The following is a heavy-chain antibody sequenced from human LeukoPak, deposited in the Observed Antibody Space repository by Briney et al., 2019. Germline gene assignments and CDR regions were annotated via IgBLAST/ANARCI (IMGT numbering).Heavy chain of an antibody. V-gene: IGHV4-34*01. CDR1: GGSFSGYY. Sequence: PSETLSLTCAVYGGSFSGYYWSWIRQPPGKGLEWIGEINHSGSTNYNPSLKSRVTISVDTSKNQFSLKLSSVTAADTAVYYCARELGRFYDYVWGSYRSDYWAREPWSPSPQ. J-gene: IGHJ4*02. CDR2: INHSGST. D-gene: IGHD3-16*02. CDR3: ARELGRFYDYVWGSYRSDY.